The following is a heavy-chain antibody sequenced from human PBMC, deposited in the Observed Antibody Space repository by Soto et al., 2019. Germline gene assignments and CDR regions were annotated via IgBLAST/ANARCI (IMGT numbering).Heavy chain of an antibody. D-gene: IGHD3-16*01. Sequence: EVQLVESGGGSVQPGGSLRLSCAASGFTFPSYWIHWVRQAPGKGLVWVSRINSDGSTTNYADSVKGRFTVSRDNAKNTVYLEVNSLRAEDTAVYYCARGLRGGYGMDVWGQGTTVTVSS. CDR2: INSDGSTT. V-gene: IGHV3-74*01. CDR3: ARGLRGGYGMDV. CDR1: GFTFPSYW. J-gene: IGHJ6*02.